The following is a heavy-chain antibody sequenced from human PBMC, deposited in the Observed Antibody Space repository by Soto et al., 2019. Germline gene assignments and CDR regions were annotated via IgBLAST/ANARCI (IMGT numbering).Heavy chain of an antibody. D-gene: IGHD6-13*01. Sequence: GGSLRLSCAASGFTFSSYAMSWVRQAPGKGLEWVSAISGSGGSTYYADSVKGRFTISRDNSKNTLYLQMNSLRAEDTAVYYCAKDRARHSSRGVFDYWGQGTLVTVSS. CDR3: AKDRARHSSRGVFDY. CDR1: GFTFSSYA. J-gene: IGHJ4*02. V-gene: IGHV3-23*01. CDR2: ISGSGGST.